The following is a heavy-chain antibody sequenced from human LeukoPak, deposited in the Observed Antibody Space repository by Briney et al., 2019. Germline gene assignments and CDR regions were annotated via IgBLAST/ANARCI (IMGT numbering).Heavy chain of an antibody. V-gene: IGHV4-34*01. CDR3: ARLTTVTSSQFDY. CDR2: INHSGST. D-gene: IGHD4-17*01. CDR1: GGSFSGYY. J-gene: IGHJ4*02. Sequence: SETLSLTCAVYGGSFSGYYWSWIRQPPGKGLEWIGEINHSGSTNYNPSLKSRVTISVDTSKNQFSLKLSPVTAADTAVYYCARLTTVTSSQFDYWGQGTLVTVSS.